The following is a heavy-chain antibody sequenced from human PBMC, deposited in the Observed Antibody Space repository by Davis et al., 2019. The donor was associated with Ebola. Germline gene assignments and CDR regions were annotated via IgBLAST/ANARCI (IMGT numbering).Heavy chain of an antibody. CDR1: GFTFNQYA. Sequence: GESLKISCAASGFTFNQYAMTWVRQAPGKGLEWVSTISKSGRDTNYADSVKGRLSVSRDNSKNTLYLQMNSLRVEDTAVYYCAKDDYHSGSPFDYWGQGALVTVSS. CDR2: ISKSGRDT. CDR3: AKDDYHSGSPFDY. D-gene: IGHD1-26*01. V-gene: IGHV3-23*01. J-gene: IGHJ4*02.